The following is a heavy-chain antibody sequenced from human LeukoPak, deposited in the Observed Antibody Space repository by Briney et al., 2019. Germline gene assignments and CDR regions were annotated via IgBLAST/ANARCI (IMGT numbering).Heavy chain of an antibody. J-gene: IGHJ4*02. Sequence: PGGSLRLSCAASGFTFSSYGMHWVRQAPGKGLEWVAVISYDGSNKYYADSVKDRFTISRDNSNNMLYVQMNSLRAEDTAVYYCAKVRSGSANWALRIFDNWGQGTLVTVSS. CDR2: ISYDGSNK. CDR1: GFTFSSYG. D-gene: IGHD1-1*01. CDR3: AKVRSGSANWALRIFDN. V-gene: IGHV3-30*18.